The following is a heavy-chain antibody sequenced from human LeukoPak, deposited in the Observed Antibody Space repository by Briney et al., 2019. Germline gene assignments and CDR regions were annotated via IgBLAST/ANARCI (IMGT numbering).Heavy chain of an antibody. CDR1: GVTFSSYS. Sequence: PGGSLRLSCAASGVTFSSYSMNWVRQAPGKGLEWVSYISSSSSTIYYADSVKGRFTISRDNAKDSLYLQMNSLRAEDTAVYYCARAASIAARPIRGAFDIWGQGTMVTVSS. V-gene: IGHV3-48*01. CDR2: ISSSSSTI. D-gene: IGHD6-6*01. J-gene: IGHJ3*02. CDR3: ARAASIAARPIRGAFDI.